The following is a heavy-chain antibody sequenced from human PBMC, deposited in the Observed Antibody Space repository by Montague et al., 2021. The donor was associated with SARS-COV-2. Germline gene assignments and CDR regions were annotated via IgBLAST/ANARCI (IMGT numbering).Heavy chain of an antibody. CDR1: GFTFSSYE. Sequence: SLRLSCAASGFTFSSYEMNWVRQAPGKGLEWVSYTTSTGSTIYYADSVQGRFTISRDNAKKSLYLQMNSLRAEDTAVYYCARNKFPAAFDFWGQGTLGTVSA. D-gene: IGHD2-2*01. V-gene: IGHV3-48*03. J-gene: IGHJ4*02. CDR2: TTSTGSTI. CDR3: ARNKFPAAFDF.